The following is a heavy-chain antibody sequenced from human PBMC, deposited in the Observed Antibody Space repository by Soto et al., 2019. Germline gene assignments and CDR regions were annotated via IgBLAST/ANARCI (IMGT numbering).Heavy chain of an antibody. J-gene: IGHJ4*02. V-gene: IGHV4-4*07. CDR3: AREGSYSAYNFAHGIQLWSFDF. CDR2: IFSSGST. D-gene: IGHD5-12*01. Sequence: SETLSLTCTVSGGSINTFYWSWVRQPAGKGLEWIGRIFSSGSTSFNPSLERRVAMSVDTSKNHFSLNLSSVTAADMAVYYCAREGSYSAYNFAHGIQLWSFDFWGQGALVTVSS. CDR1: GGSINTFY.